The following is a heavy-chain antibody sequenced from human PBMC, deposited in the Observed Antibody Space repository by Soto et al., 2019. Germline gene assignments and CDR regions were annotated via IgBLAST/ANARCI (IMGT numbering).Heavy chain of an antibody. CDR1: GFSLSTSGVG. CDR3: AHSQPGIRPFDH. Sequence: GSGPTLVNPTQTLTLTCTFSGFSLSTSGVGVGWIRQPPGKALEWLALIFWDDNKRYSPSLKSRLTISRDTSKNQVVLTMTTMDHVDTAKYYCAHSQPGIRPFDHWGQGTLVTVSS. V-gene: IGHV2-5*02. J-gene: IGHJ5*02. CDR2: IFWDDNK. D-gene: IGHD1-20*01.